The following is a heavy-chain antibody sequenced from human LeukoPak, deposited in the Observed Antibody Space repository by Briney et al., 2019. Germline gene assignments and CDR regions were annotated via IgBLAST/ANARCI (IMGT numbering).Heavy chain of an antibody. CDR1: GFTFSSYN. V-gene: IGHV3-48*02. CDR3: AREYSSSSGSVSDY. CDR2: ISSSSSTI. Sequence: PGGSLRLSCAASGFTFSSYNMNWVRQAPGKGLEWVSYISSSSSTIYYADSVKGRFTISRDNAKNSLYLQMNSLRDKDTAVYYCAREYSSSSGSVSDYWGQGTLVTVSS. J-gene: IGHJ4*02. D-gene: IGHD6-6*01.